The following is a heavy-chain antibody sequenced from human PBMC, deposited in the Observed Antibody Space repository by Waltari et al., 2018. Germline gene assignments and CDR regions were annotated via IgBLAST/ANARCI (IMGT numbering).Heavy chain of an antibody. V-gene: IGHV4-39*01. CDR2: IYYSGST. Sequence: QLQLQESGPGLVKPSETLSLTCTVSGGSISSSSYYWGWIRPPPGQGLEWIGSIYYSGSTYYNPSLKSRVTISVDTSKNQFSLKLSSVTAADTAVYYCARVGFDYYDSSGYQAPIDYWGQGTLVTVSS. J-gene: IGHJ4*02. D-gene: IGHD3-22*01. CDR1: GGSISSSSYY. CDR3: ARVGFDYYDSSGYQAPIDY.